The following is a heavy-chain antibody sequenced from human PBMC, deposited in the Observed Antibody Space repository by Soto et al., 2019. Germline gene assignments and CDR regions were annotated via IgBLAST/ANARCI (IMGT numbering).Heavy chain of an antibody. J-gene: IGHJ5*02. CDR2: ISGSGGST. CDR1: GFTFSSYA. Sequence: HPGGSLRLSCAASGFTFSSYAMSWVRQAPGKGLEWVSAISGSGGSTYYADSVKGRFTISRDNSKNTLYLQMNSLRAEDTAVYYCAKDGLYSSSWLPPWFDPWGQGTLVPSPQ. CDR3: AKDGLYSSSWLPPWFDP. V-gene: IGHV3-23*01. D-gene: IGHD6-13*01.